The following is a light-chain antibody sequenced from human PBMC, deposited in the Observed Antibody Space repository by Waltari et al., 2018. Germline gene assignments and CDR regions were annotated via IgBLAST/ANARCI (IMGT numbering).Light chain of an antibody. Sequence: DIVMTQSPESLAVSLCERATTNCKSSESVLYSSNNKNHLAWYQQKPGQPPKLLIYWASTRKSGVPDRFSGSGSETDFTLTVSSLQAEDVAVYYCQQYYNTPLTFGGGTKVEIK. J-gene: IGKJ4*01. V-gene: IGKV4-1*01. CDR1: ESVLYSSNNKNH. CDR2: WAS. CDR3: QQYYNTPLT.